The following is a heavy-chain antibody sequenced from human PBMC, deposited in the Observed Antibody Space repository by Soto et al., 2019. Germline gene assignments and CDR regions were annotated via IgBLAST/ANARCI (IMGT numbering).Heavy chain of an antibody. V-gene: IGHV1-58*01. CDR3: AAEVAIAARRTYYYYGMDV. CDR1: GFTFTSSA. D-gene: IGHD6-6*01. CDR2: IVVGSGNT. J-gene: IGHJ6*02. Sequence: GASVNVSCKASGFTFTSSAVQWVRQARGQRLEWIGWIVVGSGNTNYAQKFQERVTITRDMSTSTAYMELSSLRSEDTAVYYCAAEVAIAARRTYYYYGMDVWGQGTTVTVSS.